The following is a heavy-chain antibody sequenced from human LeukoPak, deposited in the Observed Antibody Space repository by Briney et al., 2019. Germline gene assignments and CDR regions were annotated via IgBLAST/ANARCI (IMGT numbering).Heavy chain of an antibody. CDR1: GGSFSGYY. Sequence: SETLSLTCAVYGGSFSGYYWSWIRQPPGEGLEWIGEINHSGSTNYNPSLKSRVTISVDTSKNQFSLKLSSVTAADTAVYYCARGAFRRAYGSGSYLDYWGQGTLVTVSS. CDR2: INHSGST. CDR3: ARGAFRRAYGSGSYLDY. D-gene: IGHD3-10*01. J-gene: IGHJ4*02. V-gene: IGHV4-34*01.